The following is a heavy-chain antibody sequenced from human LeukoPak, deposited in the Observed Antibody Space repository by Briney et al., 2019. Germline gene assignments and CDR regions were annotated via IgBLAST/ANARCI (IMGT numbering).Heavy chain of an antibody. Sequence: GGSLRLSCAASGFTFSSYAMSWVRQAPGKGLEWVSVIYSGGSTYYADSVKGRFTVSRDNSKNTLYLQMNSLRAEDTAVYYCARWHYSYDSSGYLAPFDYWGQGTPVTVSS. CDR1: GFTFSSYA. CDR3: ARWHYSYDSSGYLAPFDY. D-gene: IGHD3-22*01. J-gene: IGHJ4*02. CDR2: IYSGGST. V-gene: IGHV3-53*01.